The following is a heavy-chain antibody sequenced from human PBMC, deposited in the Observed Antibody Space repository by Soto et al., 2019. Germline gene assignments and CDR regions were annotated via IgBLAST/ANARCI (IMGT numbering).Heavy chain of an antibody. J-gene: IGHJ5*02. Sequence: ASVKVSCKASGYTFTSYDINWVRQATGQGLEWMGWMNPNSGNTGHAQKFQGRVTMTRNTSISTAYMELSSLRSEDTAVYYCARGLLRGYCISTSCYGVWFDPWGQGTLVTVSS. CDR1: GYTFTSYD. D-gene: IGHD2-2*01. V-gene: IGHV1-8*01. CDR3: ARGLLRGYCISTSCYGVWFDP. CDR2: MNPNSGNT.